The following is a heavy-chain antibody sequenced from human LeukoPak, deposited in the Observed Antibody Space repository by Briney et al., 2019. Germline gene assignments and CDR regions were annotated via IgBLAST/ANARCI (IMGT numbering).Heavy chain of an antibody. J-gene: IGHJ3*02. Sequence: GGSLRLSCSASGFSFSTYAMHWVRRAPGKGLEYVSAITSDGGSTYNADSVKGRFSTSRDNAKNTVYLQMSSLRAEDTAVYYCVKTSGSGYYYKSAFDIWGQGTMVTVSS. V-gene: IGHV3-64D*06. CDR1: GFSFSTYA. CDR2: ITSDGGST. D-gene: IGHD3-22*01. CDR3: VKTSGSGYYYKSAFDI.